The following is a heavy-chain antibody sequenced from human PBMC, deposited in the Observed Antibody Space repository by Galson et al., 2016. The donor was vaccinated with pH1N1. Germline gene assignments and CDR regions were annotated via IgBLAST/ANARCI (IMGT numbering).Heavy chain of an antibody. J-gene: IGHJ4*02. V-gene: IGHV3-30*03. D-gene: IGHD2-2*01. CDR1: GFTFRYFG. CDR2: IKKDGSLQ. CDR3: ARDLGAQGCGSTSCSHLDS. Sequence: SLRLSCAARGFTFRYFGLHWVRQAPGKGLEWLAVIKKDGSLQYYAESVKGRFSIYKDDSKSTLYLQMNSLRVDDTAVYYCARDLGAQGCGSTSCSHLDSWGQGTRVTVSS.